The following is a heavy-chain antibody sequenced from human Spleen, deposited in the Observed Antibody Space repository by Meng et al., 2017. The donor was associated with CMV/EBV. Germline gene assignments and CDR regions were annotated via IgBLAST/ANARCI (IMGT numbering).Heavy chain of an antibody. CDR3: ARVKSLLMVYEGAEGSGWYGDY. CDR2: ISAYNGNT. J-gene: IGHJ4*02. Sequence: YGLSWVRQAPGQGLEWMGWISAYNGNTNYAQKLQGRVTMTTDTSTSTAYMELRSLRSDDTAVYYCARVKSLLMVYEGAEGSGWYGDYWGQGTLVTVSS. D-gene: IGHD2-8*01. CDR1: YG. V-gene: IGHV1-18*01.